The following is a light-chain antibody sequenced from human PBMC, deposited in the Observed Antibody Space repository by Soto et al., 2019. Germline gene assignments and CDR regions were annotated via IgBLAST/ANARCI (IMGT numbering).Light chain of an antibody. Sequence: DIPMTQSPSTLSASVGDRVAITCRASDNIAPWVAWYQQKPGKAPKLLIYKAANLADEVPSRFAGSGSGTDFTLTITRLQPDDFATYYCQHYNSFSRTFAQGTKVDIK. CDR1: DNIAPW. V-gene: IGKV1-5*03. CDR3: QHYNSFSRT. CDR2: KAA. J-gene: IGKJ1*01.